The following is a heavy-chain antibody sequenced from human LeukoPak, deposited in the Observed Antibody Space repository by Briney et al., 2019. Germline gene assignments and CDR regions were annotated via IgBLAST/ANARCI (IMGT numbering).Heavy chain of an antibody. Sequence: GGSLRLSCATSGFTFSSYSMNWVRQAPGKGLEWVSYINPSSDAINYADSVKGRFTISRDNDKNSLYLQMSSLRAEDTAVYYCARDLNWALDYWDQGTLVTVSS. CDR3: ARDLNWALDY. J-gene: IGHJ4*02. V-gene: IGHV3-48*01. CDR2: INPSSDAI. D-gene: IGHD7-27*01. CDR1: GFTFSSYS.